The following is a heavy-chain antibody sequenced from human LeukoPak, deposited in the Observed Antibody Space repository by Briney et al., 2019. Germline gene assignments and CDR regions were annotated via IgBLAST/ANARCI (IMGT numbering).Heavy chain of an antibody. CDR1: GGTFSSYA. J-gene: IGHJ4*02. D-gene: IGHD6-19*01. V-gene: IGHV1-69*05. CDR3: ARDMAVAETGSDY. CDR2: IIPIFGTA. Sequence: ASVKVSCKASGGTFSSYAISWVRPAPGQGLEWMGRIIPIFGTANYAQKFQGRVTITTDEPTSTAYMELSSLRSEDTAVYYCARDMAVAETGSDYWGQGTLVTVSS.